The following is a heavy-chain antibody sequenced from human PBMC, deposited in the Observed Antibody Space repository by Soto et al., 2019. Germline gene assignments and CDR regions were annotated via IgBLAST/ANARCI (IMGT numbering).Heavy chain of an antibody. CDR2: ISSSSSNI. Sequence: GGSLRLSCAASGFTFSTYAMSWVRQAPGKGLEWVSSISSSSSNIDFADSVKGRFTISRDNAKNTLYLQMNSLRAEDTALYYCARTETPRYYYFYFIDVWAKGTTVTVSS. V-gene: IGHV3-21*01. CDR1: GFTFSTYA. D-gene: IGHD2-15*01. CDR3: ARTETPRYYYFYFIDV. J-gene: IGHJ6*03.